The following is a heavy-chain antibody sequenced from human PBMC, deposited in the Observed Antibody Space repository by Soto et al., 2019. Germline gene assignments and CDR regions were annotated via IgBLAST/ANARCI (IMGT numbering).Heavy chain of an antibody. J-gene: IGHJ3*02. CDR2: IIPIFGTA. CDR3: ARFRKMATISGPAFDI. D-gene: IGHD5-12*01. V-gene: IGHV1-69*13. CDR1: GGTFSSYA. Sequence: SVKVSCKASGGTFSSYAISWVRQAPGQGLEWMGGIIPIFGTAIYAQKFRGRVTITADESTSTAYMELSSLRSEDTAVYYCARFRKMATISGPAFDIWGQGTMVTVSS.